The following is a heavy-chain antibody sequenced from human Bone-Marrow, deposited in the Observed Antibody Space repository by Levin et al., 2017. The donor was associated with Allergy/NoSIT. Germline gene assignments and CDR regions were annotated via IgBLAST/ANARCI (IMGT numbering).Heavy chain of an antibody. J-gene: IGHJ3*01. CDR2: ISGSGGNT. CDR3: AKSSGWSVGAFDF. D-gene: IGHD6-19*01. Sequence: GGSLRLSCAASGFTFSSYAMSWVRQAPGKGLEWVSGISGSGGNTYYADSVKGRFTISRDNSKNTLYLQMNSLTAEDTAVYYCAKSSGWSVGAFDFWGQGTMVTVSS. V-gene: IGHV3-23*01. CDR1: GFTFSSYA.